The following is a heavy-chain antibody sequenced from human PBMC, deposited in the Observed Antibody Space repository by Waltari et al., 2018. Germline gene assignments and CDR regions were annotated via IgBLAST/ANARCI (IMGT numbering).Heavy chain of an antibody. J-gene: IGHJ3*02. D-gene: IGHD3-10*01. CDR2: INHSGRT. Sequence: QVQLQQWGAGLLKPSETLSLTCAVYGGSFSGYYWSWIRQPPGKGLEWIGEINHSGRTNYNPSLKRRGTISVDPSKNQFSLKLSSVTAADTAVYYCARVLSGLWFGEYACDIWGQGTMVTVSS. CDR1: GGSFSGYY. V-gene: IGHV4-34*01. CDR3: ARVLSGLWFGEYACDI.